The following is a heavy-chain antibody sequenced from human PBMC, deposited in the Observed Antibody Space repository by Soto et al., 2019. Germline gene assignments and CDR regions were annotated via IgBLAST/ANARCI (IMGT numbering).Heavy chain of an antibody. CDR1: GFTFSSYG. J-gene: IGHJ4*02. Sequence: QLQLVESGGGVVQPGRSLRLSCAAAGFTFSSYGMHWVRQAPGKGLEWVAVISYDGSNKYYADSVKGRFTISRDNSKNTLYLQMNSLRAEDTAVYYCATDSRIVVVTAPYDYWGQGTLVTVSS. D-gene: IGHD2-21*02. CDR2: ISYDGSNK. V-gene: IGHV3-30*03. CDR3: ATDSRIVVVTAPYDY.